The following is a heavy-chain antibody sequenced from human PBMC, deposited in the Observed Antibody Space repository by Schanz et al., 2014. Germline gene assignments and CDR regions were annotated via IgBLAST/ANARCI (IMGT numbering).Heavy chain of an antibody. Sequence: QVQLVQSGAEVKQPGASVKVSCKASGYTFTSYGITWVRQAPGQGLEWMGLINPYDDTIDYAKKFQGRVTMTRDTSTSTVYMELSSLRSEDTAVYYCARDGEAAAGCDYWGQGTLVTVSS. J-gene: IGHJ4*02. CDR1: GYTFTSYG. D-gene: IGHD6-13*01. V-gene: IGHV1-46*03. CDR2: INPYDDTI. CDR3: ARDGEAAAGCDY.